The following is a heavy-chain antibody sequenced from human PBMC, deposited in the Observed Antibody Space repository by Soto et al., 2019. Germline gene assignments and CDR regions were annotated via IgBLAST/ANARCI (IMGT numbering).Heavy chain of an antibody. CDR2: MNPNSGNT. D-gene: IGHD6-13*01. CDR1: GYTFTRYD. V-gene: IGHV1-8*01. Sequence: QVQLVQSGAEVKKPGASVKVSCKASGYTFTRYDINWVRQATGQGLEWMGWMNPNSGNTGYAQKFQGRVTMTRITSISTAYMELSSLRSEDTAVYYCARGSKGSSWYAYWFDPCGQGTLVTVSS. CDR3: ARGSKGSSWYAYWFDP. J-gene: IGHJ5*02.